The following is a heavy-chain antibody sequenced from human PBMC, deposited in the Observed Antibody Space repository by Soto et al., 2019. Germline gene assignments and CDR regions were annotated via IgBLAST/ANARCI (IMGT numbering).Heavy chain of an antibody. CDR1: GFTVSSDY. CDR3: AREMRAWNVVRTRGAFDV. CDR2: TNSDGTT. D-gene: IGHD1-26*01. Sequence: VQVVETGGGWIQPGGSLRLSCAAPGFTVSSDYMSWVRQAPGKGLEWVSLTNSDGTTHYADSMKGRFTMSRDSSRNTVSLEMTSLSTEDTALYYCAREMRAWNVVRTRGAFDVWGQGTMVTVSS. V-gene: IGHV3-53*02. J-gene: IGHJ3*01.